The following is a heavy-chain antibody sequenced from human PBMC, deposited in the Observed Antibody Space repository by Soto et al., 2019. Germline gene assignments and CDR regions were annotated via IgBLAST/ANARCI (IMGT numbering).Heavy chain of an antibody. D-gene: IGHD3-9*01. CDR3: AILSPYILTGYPYFDY. CDR2: IDPSDSYT. Sequence: LKISCKGSGYSFTSYWIGWVRQMPGKGLEWMGRIDPSDSYTNYGPSFQGQVTISADKSISTAYLQWSSLKASDTAMYYCAILSPYILTGYPYFDYWGQGTLLTVSS. V-gene: IGHV5-10-1*04. J-gene: IGHJ4*02. CDR1: GYSFTSYW.